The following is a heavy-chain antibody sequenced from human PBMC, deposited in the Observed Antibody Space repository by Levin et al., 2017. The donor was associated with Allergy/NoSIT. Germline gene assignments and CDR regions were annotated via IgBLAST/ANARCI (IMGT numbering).Heavy chain of an antibody. CDR1: GGSFSGYY. CDR2: INHSGST. J-gene: IGHJ6*03. D-gene: IGHD2-2*01. V-gene: IGHV4-34*01. CDR3: ASQYQLPHYYYYYMDV. Sequence: SETLSLTCAVYGGSFSGYYWSWIRQPPGKGLEWIGEINHSGSTNYNPSLKSRVTISVDTSKNQFSLKLSSVTAADTAVYYCASQYQLPHYYYYYMDVWGKGTTVTVSS.